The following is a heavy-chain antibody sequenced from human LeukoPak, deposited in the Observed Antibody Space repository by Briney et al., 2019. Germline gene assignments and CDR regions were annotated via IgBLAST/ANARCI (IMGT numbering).Heavy chain of an antibody. D-gene: IGHD3-10*01. CDR3: AREGSAYYYGSAEFDP. J-gene: IGHJ5*02. V-gene: IGHV4-4*07. CDR1: GGSISSYY. Sequence: PSETLSLTCTVSGGSISSYYWSWIRQTAGKGLEWIGRIYTSGSTNYNPSLKSRVTMSVDTSENQFSLKLSSVTAADTAVYYCAREGSAYYYGSAEFDPWGQGTLVTVSS. CDR2: IYTSGST.